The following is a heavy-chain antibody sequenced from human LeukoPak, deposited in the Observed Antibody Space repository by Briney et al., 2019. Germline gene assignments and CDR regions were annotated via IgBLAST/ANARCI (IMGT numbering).Heavy chain of an antibody. D-gene: IGHD6-19*01. CDR1: RFTFSSYA. J-gene: IGHJ3*02. V-gene: IGHV3-23*01. CDR2: ISGSGGST. Sequence: GGSLRLSCAASRFTFSSYAMSWVRQAPGKGLEWVSAISGSGGSTYYADSVKGRFTISRDNSKNTLYLQMNSLRAEDTAVYYCAKLGGWSGAYDAFDIWGQGTMVTVSS. CDR3: AKLGGWSGAYDAFDI.